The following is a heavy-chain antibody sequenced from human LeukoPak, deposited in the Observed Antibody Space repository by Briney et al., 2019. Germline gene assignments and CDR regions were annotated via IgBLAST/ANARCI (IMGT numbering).Heavy chain of an antibody. CDR2: ISYDGSNK. D-gene: IGHD6-13*01. V-gene: IGHV3-30*03. Sequence: GGSLRLSCAASGFTFDDYAMHWVRQAPGKGLEWVAVISYDGSNKYYADSVKGRFTISRDNSKNTLYLQMNSLRAEDTAVYYCARVRSSWYDYWGQGTLVTVSS. J-gene: IGHJ4*02. CDR1: GFTFDDYA. CDR3: ARVRSSWYDY.